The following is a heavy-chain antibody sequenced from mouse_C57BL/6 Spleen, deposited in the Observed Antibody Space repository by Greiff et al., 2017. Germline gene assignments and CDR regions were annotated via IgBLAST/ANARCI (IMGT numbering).Heavy chain of an antibody. J-gene: IGHJ4*01. CDR1: GYTFTDYY. CDR3: ARSGNDYAMDY. Sequence: EVQLQQPGPELVKPGASVKISCKASGYTFTDYYMNWVKQSHGQSLEWIGDINPNNGGTSYNQKFKGKATLTVDTSSSTAYMELRSLTSEDSAVYYCARSGNDYAMDYWGQGTSVTVSS. D-gene: IGHD2-1*01. V-gene: IGHV1-26*01. CDR2: INPNNGGT.